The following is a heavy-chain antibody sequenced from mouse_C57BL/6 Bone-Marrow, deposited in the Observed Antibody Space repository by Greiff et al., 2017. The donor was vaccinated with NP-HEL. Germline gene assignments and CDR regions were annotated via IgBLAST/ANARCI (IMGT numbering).Heavy chain of an antibody. V-gene: IGHV5-17*01. CDR3: ARTPWFAY. J-gene: IGHJ3*01. CDR1: GFTFSDYG. CDR2: ISSGSSTI. Sequence: EVKLVESGGGLVKPGGSLKLSCAASGFTFSDYGMHWVRQAPGKGLEWVAYISSGSSTIYYADTVKGRFTISRDNAKNTLFLQMTSLRSEDTAMYYCARTPWFAYWGQGTLVTVSA.